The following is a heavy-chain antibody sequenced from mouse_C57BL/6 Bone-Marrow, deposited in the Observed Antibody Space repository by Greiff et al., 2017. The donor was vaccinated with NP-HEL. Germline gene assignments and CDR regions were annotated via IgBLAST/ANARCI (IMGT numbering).Heavy chain of an antibody. Sequence: QVQLQQSGAELARPGASVKMSCKASGYTFTSYTMHWVKQRPGQGLEWIGYINPSSGYTKYNHKFKDKATLTADKSTSTAYMQLTSLTSEDPAVYYCARDARYDGRYFDVWGTGTTVTVSS. CDR2: INPSSGYT. V-gene: IGHV1-4*01. CDR3: ARDARYDGRYFDV. J-gene: IGHJ1*03. D-gene: IGHD2-3*01. CDR1: GYTFTSYT.